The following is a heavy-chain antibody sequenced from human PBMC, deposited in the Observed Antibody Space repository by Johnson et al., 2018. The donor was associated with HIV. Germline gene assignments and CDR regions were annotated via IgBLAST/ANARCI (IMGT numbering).Heavy chain of an antibody. V-gene: IGHV3-20*04. CDR3: ARVRTGDSSGYYYVVGAFDI. CDR2: INWNGDNT. Sequence: EVQLVESGGGVVRPVGSLRLSCAASGFTFDDYGMNWVRQAPGKGLEWVSGINWNGDNTGYADSVKGRFTISRDNARNDMYLQMNSLRVEDTALYYCARVRTGDSSGYYYVVGAFDIWGQGTMVTVSS. CDR1: GFTFDDYG. D-gene: IGHD3-22*01. J-gene: IGHJ3*02.